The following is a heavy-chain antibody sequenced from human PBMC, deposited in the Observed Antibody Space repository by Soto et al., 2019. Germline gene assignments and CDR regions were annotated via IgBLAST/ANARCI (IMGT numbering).Heavy chain of an antibody. CDR1: GGSFSGYY. D-gene: IGHD1-26*01. V-gene: IGHV4-34*09. Sequence: SETLSLTCAVYGGSFSGYYWSWIRQPPGKGLEWIGEINHSGSTNYNPSLKSRVTISVDTSKNQFSLKLSSVTAADTAVYYCARTTTFYYMDVWGKGTTVTVSS. J-gene: IGHJ6*03. CDR2: INHSGST. CDR3: ARTTTFYYMDV.